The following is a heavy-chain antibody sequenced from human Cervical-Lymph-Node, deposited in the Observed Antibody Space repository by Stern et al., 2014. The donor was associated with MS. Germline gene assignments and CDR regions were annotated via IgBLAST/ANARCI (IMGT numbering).Heavy chain of an antibody. Sequence: VQLVESGAEVKKPGASVKDSCKASGYTFTNTGINWVRLAPGQGPEWMGWVSTYNGNTKYAQKLRGRVTMTTDTSTSTAYMELRSLRSDDTAVYYCARGDDKTSYDYWGQGTLVTVSS. CDR3: ARGDDKTSYDY. D-gene: IGHD1-1*01. V-gene: IGHV1-18*01. CDR1: GYTFTNTG. CDR2: VSTYNGNT. J-gene: IGHJ4*02.